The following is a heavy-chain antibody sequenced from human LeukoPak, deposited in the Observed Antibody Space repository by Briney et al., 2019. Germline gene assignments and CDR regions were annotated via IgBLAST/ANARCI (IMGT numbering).Heavy chain of an antibody. J-gene: IGHJ5*02. CDR1: GFSVNNNY. D-gene: IGHD4-17*01. CDR2: IYSGDTT. CDR3: VREFYGP. V-gene: IGHV3-66*01. Sequence: GGSPRLSCTASGFSVNNNYISWVRQAPGRGLEWVSVIYSGDTTFYADSVKDRFTISRDNSKNTVYLQMNNLRGEDTAMYYCVREFYGPWGQGTLVTVSS.